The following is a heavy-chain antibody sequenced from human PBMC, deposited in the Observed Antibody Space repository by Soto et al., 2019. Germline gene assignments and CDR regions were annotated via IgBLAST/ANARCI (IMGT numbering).Heavy chain of an antibody. Sequence: EVQLVESGGGLVQPGGSLRLSCAASGFTFSIYSMNWVRQAPGKGLEWVSSISSRSSYIYYADSVKGRFTISRDNAKNSLYMQMNSLRAEDTAVYYCARGDVGDYYGMDVWGQGTTVTVSS. V-gene: IGHV3-21*01. CDR2: ISSRSSYI. D-gene: IGHD3-16*01. CDR1: GFTFSIYS. CDR3: ARGDVGDYYGMDV. J-gene: IGHJ6*02.